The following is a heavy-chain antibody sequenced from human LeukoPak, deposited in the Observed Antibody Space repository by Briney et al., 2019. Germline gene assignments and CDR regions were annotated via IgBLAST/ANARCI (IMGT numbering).Heavy chain of an antibody. V-gene: IGHV1-69*13. Sequence: WASVKVSCKASGGTFSSYAISWVRQAPGQGLEWMGGIIPIFGTANYAQKSQGRVTITADESTSTAYMELSSLRSEDTAVYYCASAESSSGYYSRDYFDYWGQGTLVTVSS. CDR2: IIPIFGTA. D-gene: IGHD3-22*01. CDR1: GGTFSSYA. CDR3: ASAESSSGYYSRDYFDY. J-gene: IGHJ4*02.